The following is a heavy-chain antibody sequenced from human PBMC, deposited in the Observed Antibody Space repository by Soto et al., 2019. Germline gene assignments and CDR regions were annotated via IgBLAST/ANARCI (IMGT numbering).Heavy chain of an antibody. CDR3: ARVRTCSGGSCSRETYYFDY. V-gene: IGHV1-18*01. J-gene: IGHJ4*01. CDR1: GYTFTSYG. CDR2: ISGYNGNT. D-gene: IGHD2-15*01. Sequence: ASVKVSCKASGYTFTSYGISWVRQAPGQGLEWMGWISGYNGNTNYAQKLQDRVTMTTDTSTSTAYMDLRSLRSDDTAVYYCARVRTCSGGSCSRETYYFDYWG.